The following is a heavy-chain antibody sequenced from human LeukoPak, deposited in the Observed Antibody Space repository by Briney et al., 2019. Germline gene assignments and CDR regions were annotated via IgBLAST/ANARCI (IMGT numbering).Heavy chain of an antibody. D-gene: IGHD6-6*01. Sequence: SETLSLTCAVYGGSFSGYYWSWIRQPPGKGLEWIGEINHSGSTNYNPSLKSRVTISVDTSKNQFSLKLSSVTAADTAAYYCARLQLVQYYFDYWGQGTLVTVSS. CDR3: ARLQLVQYYFDY. V-gene: IGHV4-34*01. CDR2: INHSGST. CDR1: GGSFSGYY. J-gene: IGHJ4*02.